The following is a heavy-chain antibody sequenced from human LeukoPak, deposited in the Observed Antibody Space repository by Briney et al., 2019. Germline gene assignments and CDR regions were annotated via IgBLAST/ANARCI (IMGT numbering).Heavy chain of an antibody. J-gene: IGHJ4*02. CDR2: VSAYADNT. Sequence: ASVKVSCKASGYTFTSYGITWVRQAPGQGLEWMGWVSAYADNTNYVQKIQGRVTMTTDTSTSTACMELRSLRSGDTAVYYCARDCIGCHGFDYWGQGTLVTVSS. CDR3: ARDCIGCHGFDY. CDR1: GYTFTSYG. D-gene: IGHD2-15*01. V-gene: IGHV1-18*01.